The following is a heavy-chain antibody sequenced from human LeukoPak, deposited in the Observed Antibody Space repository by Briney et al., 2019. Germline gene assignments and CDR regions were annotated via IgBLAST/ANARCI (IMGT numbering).Heavy chain of an antibody. D-gene: IGHD4-17*01. V-gene: IGHV3-7*01. CDR2: IKQDGSEK. J-gene: IGHJ4*02. Sequence: PGGSLRLSCAASGFTFSSYWMNWVRQAPGKGLEWVANIKQDGSEKYYVDSVKGRFTISRDNAKNSLYLQMNSLRAEDTAVYYCARQNYGDAHDYWGQGTLVTVYS. CDR1: GFTFSSYW. CDR3: ARQNYGDAHDY.